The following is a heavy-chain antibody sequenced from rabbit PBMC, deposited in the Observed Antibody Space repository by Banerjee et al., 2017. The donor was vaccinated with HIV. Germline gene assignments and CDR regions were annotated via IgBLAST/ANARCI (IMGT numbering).Heavy chain of an antibody. CDR1: GFSFSRNYH. D-gene: IGHD1-1*01. J-gene: IGHJ4*01. V-gene: IGHV1S40*01. CDR3: ARDINTSFNL. CDR2: IYTGDGST. Sequence: GGDLVKPGASLTLTCTASGFSFSRNYHMCWVRQAPGKGLEWIGCIYTGDGSTYYASWVNGRFTISLDNAQNTVFLQMTSLTAADTATYFCARDINTSFNLWGQGTLVTVS.